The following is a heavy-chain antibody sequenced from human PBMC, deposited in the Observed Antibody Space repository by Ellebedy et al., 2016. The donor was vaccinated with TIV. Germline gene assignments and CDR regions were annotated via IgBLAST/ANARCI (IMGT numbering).Heavy chain of an antibody. J-gene: IGHJ4*02. CDR1: GGSIITHY. CDR2: IYYTWST. CDR3: ARAIIAPRPYYFDS. Sequence: SETLSLTXTVYGGSIITHYWSRIRQLPGWGPEWIGWIYYTWSTNHNPSLKSLVTMSIDKFKTQFSLKLTSVTAADTAVYYCARAIIAPRPYYFDSWGQGALVTVSS. D-gene: IGHD6-6*01. V-gene: IGHV4-59*11.